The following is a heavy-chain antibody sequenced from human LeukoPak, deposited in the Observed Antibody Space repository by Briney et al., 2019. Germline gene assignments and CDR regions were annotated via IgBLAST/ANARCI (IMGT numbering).Heavy chain of an antibody. CDR1: SGSITNYY. D-gene: IGHD4-17*01. CDR2: IYYSGNT. CDR3: ARGRPWTTVTTSLEVGLDY. Sequence: SETLSLTCTGSSGSITNYYWSWIRQPPGKGLEWIGFIYYSGNTNYNPSLKSRVTISVDTSKNQFSLKLSSVTAADTAVYYCARGRPWTTVTTSLEVGLDYWGQGTLVTVSS. V-gene: IGHV4-59*01. J-gene: IGHJ4*02.